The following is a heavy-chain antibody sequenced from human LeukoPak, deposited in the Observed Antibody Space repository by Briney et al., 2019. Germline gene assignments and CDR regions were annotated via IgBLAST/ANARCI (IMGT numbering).Heavy chain of an antibody. D-gene: IGHD6-13*01. Sequence: PGGSLRLSCAASGFTFSSYAMSWVRQAPGKGLEWVSAISGSGGSTYYADSVKGRFTISRDNSKNTLYLQMNSLRAEDTAVYHCAKDSYSSSWYGLFDYWGQGTLVTVSS. CDR2: ISGSGGST. V-gene: IGHV3-23*01. CDR3: AKDSYSSSWYGLFDY. J-gene: IGHJ4*02. CDR1: GFTFSSYA.